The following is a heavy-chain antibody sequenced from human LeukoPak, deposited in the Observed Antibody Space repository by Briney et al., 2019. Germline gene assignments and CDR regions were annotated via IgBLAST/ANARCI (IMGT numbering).Heavy chain of an antibody. J-gene: IGHJ4*02. D-gene: IGHD4-17*01. V-gene: IGHV3-23*01. CDR1: GFTFSSYA. Sequence: QSGGSLRLSCAASGFTFSSYAMSWVRQAPGKGLEWVSAISGSGGSTYYADSVKGRFTISRDNSKNTLYLQMNSLSADDTAMYYCANEIRPNDYWGQGTLVTVSS. CDR2: ISGSGGST. CDR3: ANEIRPNDY.